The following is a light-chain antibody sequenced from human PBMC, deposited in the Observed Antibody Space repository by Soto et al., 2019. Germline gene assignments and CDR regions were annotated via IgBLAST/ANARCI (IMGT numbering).Light chain of an antibody. CDR1: QSISSR. V-gene: IGKV1-5*01. CDR3: QQYNSYPRT. Sequence: IQLTQSPSTLSSSVGDRLTLTCRASQSISSRLAWYQQKPGKAPKLLSYDASSLESGVPSRVSGSGSGTEFTLTISSLKPDDFATYYCQQYNSYPRTFGQGTKVDIK. CDR2: DAS. J-gene: IGKJ1*01.